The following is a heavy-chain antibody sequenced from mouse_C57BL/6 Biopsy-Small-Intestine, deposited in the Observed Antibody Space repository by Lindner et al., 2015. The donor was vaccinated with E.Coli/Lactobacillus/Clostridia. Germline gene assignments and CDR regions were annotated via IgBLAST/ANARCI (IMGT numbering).Heavy chain of an antibody. D-gene: IGHD2-3*01. Sequence: VQLQESGPGLVAPSQGLSITCTVSGFSLTSYGVHWVRQPPGKGLEWLVVIWSDGSATYNSALKSRLSISKDNSKSQVFLKMNSLQTDDTAMYYCARQEDGYYVFTYWGQGTLVTVSA. CDR3: ARQEDGYYVFTY. CDR1: GFSLTSYG. CDR2: IWSDGSA. J-gene: IGHJ3*01. V-gene: IGHV2-6-1*01.